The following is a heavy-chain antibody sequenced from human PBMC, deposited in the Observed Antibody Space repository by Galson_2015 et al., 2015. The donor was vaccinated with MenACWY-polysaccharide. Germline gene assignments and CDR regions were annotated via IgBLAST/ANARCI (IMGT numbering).Heavy chain of an antibody. D-gene: IGHD4-17*01. V-gene: IGHV3-48*03. CDR3: AREGPGDYEGGGRNWFDP. CDR2: ISSSDDTI. Sequence: SLRLSCAASGFTFSSYEMNWVRQAPGKGLEWVSYISSSDDTIYYADSVKGRFTISRDNARNSLYLQMNSPRSEDTAVYYCAREGPGDYEGGGRNWFDPWGQGTLVTVSS. CDR1: GFTFSSYE. J-gene: IGHJ5*02.